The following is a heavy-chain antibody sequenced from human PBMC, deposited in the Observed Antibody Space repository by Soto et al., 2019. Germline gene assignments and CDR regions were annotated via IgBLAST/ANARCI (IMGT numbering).Heavy chain of an antibody. CDR1: GFTYDDYD. CDR2: ISWNSGRT. V-gene: IGHV3-9*01. D-gene: IGHD1-26*01. J-gene: IGHJ4*02. Sequence: EVQLVESGGGLVQPGRSLRLSCAASGFTYDDYDMHWVRQAPGKGLEWVSAISWNSGRTAYADSVKGRFTISRDNAKNSLYLQMDSLRAEDTDLYHCAKGRGGSYGGDSFDYWGQGTLVTVSS. CDR3: AKGRGGSYGGDSFDY.